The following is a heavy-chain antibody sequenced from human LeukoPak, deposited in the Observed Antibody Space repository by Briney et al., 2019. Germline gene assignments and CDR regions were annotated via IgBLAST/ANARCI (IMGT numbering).Heavy chain of an antibody. Sequence: GGSLRLSCAASGFTFSSYGMHWVRQAPGKGLEWVAVISYDGSNKYYADSVKGRFTISRDNSKNTLYLQMNSLRAEDTAVYYCARGPYNYGYFDCWGQGTLVTVSS. CDR1: GFTFSSYG. V-gene: IGHV3-30*03. J-gene: IGHJ4*02. CDR3: ARGPYNYGYFDC. CDR2: ISYDGSNK. D-gene: IGHD5-24*01.